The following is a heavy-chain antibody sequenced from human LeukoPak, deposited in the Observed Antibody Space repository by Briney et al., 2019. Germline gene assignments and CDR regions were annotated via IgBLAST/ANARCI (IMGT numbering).Heavy chain of an antibody. Sequence: ASVKVSCKASGYTFTSNYIHWVRPAPGQGLEWMGMIHPRDGSTSYAQKFQGRVTVTRDTSTSTVHMELSGLRSEDTAVYYCARDQEGFDYWGQGTLVTVSS. V-gene: IGHV1-46*01. CDR1: GYTFTSNY. J-gene: IGHJ4*02. CDR2: IHPRDGST. CDR3: ARDQEGFDY.